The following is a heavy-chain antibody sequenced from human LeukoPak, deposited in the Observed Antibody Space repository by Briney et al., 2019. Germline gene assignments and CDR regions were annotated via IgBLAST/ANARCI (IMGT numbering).Heavy chain of an antibody. J-gene: IGHJ4*02. V-gene: IGHV3-43*01. Sequence: WGSLRLSCAASGFTFNDYNIHWVRQPPGKGLEWVSLISWDGSTTYYADSVKGRFTISRDNSKNPLFLQMNRLRTEDTAFYYCAKVNRAYSSSSSLNFDSWGQGTLVTVSS. CDR1: GFTFNDYN. CDR3: AKVNRAYSSSSSLNFDS. CDR2: ISWDGSTT. D-gene: IGHD6-6*01.